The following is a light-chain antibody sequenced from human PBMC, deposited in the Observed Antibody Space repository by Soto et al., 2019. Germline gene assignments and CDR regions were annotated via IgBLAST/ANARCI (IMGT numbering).Light chain of an antibody. J-gene: IGKJ2*01. Sequence: EVVLTQSPGALSLSPGERDTLSCKASQSVSNNYFAWYQQKPRQAPRLLPFGSSDRATGIPDRFSGSGSGTDLTLSISSLEPEDFAVYCCQQYGSSPAYTFGQGTKREIK. CDR1: QSVSNNY. V-gene: IGKV3-20*01. CDR2: GSS. CDR3: QQYGSSPAYT.